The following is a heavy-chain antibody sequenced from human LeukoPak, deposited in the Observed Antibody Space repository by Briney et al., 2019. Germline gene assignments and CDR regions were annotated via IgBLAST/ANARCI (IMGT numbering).Heavy chain of an antibody. CDR3: ARDPPTATYYFDY. V-gene: IGHV3-74*01. J-gene: IGHJ4*02. Sequence: GGPLRLSCAASGFTFSSYWMHWVRQAPGKGLVWVSRINSDGSSTSYADSVKGRFTISRGNAKNTLYLQMNSLRAEDTAVYYCARDPPTATYYFDYWGQGTLVTVSS. CDR2: INSDGSST. CDR1: GFTFSSYW. D-gene: IGHD5-18*01.